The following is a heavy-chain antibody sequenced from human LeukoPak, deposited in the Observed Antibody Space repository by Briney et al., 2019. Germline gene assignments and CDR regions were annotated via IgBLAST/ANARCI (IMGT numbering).Heavy chain of an antibody. CDR1: GFTFSSYS. CDR2: ISSSSSYI. D-gene: IGHD4-17*01. V-gene: IGHV3-21*04. J-gene: IGHJ3*02. Sequence: PGGSLRLSCAASGFTFSSYSMNWVRQAPGKGLEWVSSISSSSSYIYYADSVKGRFTISRDNAKNSLYLQMNSLRAEDTALYYCAKDINDYGDYEGAFDIWGQGTMVTVSS. CDR3: AKDINDYGDYEGAFDI.